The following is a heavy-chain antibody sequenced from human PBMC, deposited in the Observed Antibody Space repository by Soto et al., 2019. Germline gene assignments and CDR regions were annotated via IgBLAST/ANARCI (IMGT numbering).Heavy chain of an antibody. V-gene: IGHV2-5*02. CDR2: IYWDNDT. CDR1: GFSLSTTSMG. CDR3: ARSPYNWFDP. Sequence: QITLKESGPPLVKPAETLTLTCTFSGFSLSTTSMGVGWIRQPPGKALEWLALIYWDNDTRYTPSLKNRLTITKDTSKNQVVLTMTNMDPVDTATYYCARSPYNWFDPWGQGILVTVSS. J-gene: IGHJ5*02.